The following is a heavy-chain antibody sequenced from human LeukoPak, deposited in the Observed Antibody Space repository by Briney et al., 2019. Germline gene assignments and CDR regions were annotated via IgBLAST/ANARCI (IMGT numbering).Heavy chain of an antibody. D-gene: IGHD6-13*01. V-gene: IGHV4-34*01. Sequence: SETLSLTCAVYGGSFSGYYWSWIRQPPGKGLEWIGEINHSGSTNYNPSLKSRVTISVDTSKNQFSLKLSSVTAADTAVYYCARKYSSSRRDFQHWGQGTLVTVSS. J-gene: IGHJ1*01. CDR2: INHSGST. CDR3: ARKYSSSRRDFQH. CDR1: GGSFSGYY.